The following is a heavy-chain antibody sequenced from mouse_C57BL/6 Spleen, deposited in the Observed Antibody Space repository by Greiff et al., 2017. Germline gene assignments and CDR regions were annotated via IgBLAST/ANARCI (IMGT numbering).Heavy chain of an antibody. J-gene: IGHJ4*01. Sequence: EVKLMESGGGLVQPGGSLSLSCAASGFTFTDYYMSWVRQPPGKALEWLGFIRNKANGYTTEYSASVKGRFTISRDNSQSILYLQMNALRAEDSATYYCARGRSYAMDYWGQGTSVTVSS. CDR3: ARGRSYAMDY. CDR2: IRNKANGYTT. CDR1: GFTFTDYY. V-gene: IGHV7-3*01.